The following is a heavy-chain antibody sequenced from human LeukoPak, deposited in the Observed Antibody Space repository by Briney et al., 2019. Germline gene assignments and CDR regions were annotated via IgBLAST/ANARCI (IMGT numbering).Heavy chain of an antibody. J-gene: IGHJ4*02. D-gene: IGHD3-3*01. CDR1: GFTFSSYA. Sequence: GGSLRLSCAASGFTFSSYAMHWVRQAPGKGLEWVAVISYDGSNKYYADSVKGRFTISRDNAKNSLYLQMNSLRAEDTAVYYCASFSGYYDFWSLTEYYFDYWGQGTLVTVSS. V-gene: IGHV3-30*04. CDR2: ISYDGSNK. CDR3: ASFSGYYDFWSLTEYYFDY.